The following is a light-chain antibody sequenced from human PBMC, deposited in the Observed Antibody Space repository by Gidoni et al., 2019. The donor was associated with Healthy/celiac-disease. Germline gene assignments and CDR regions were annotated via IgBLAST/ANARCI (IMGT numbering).Light chain of an antibody. V-gene: IGLV1-40*01. CDR3: QSYDSSLSGHVV. J-gene: IGLJ2*01. Sequence: QSVLTQQPSVSGAPGQRVTISCTGSSSNIGSGYDVHWYQQLPGTAPKLLIYGNSNRPSGVPDRFSGSKSGTSASLPITGLQAEDEADYYCQSYDSSLSGHVVFGGGTKLTVL. CDR2: GNS. CDR1: SSNIGSGYD.